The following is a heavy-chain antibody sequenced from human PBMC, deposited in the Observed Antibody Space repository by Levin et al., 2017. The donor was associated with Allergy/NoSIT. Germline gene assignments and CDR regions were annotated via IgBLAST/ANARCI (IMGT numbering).Heavy chain of an antibody. CDR2: ISHSGST. V-gene: IGHV4-34*01. CDR1: GSFSGYY. D-gene: IGHD3-10*01. Sequence: SQTLSLTCGVHGSFSGYYWSWIRQPPGKGLEWIGEISHSGSTNYNASLKSRVTISVDTSKNQFSLRLSSVTAADTAVYYCARIWFGEFRDVFDIWGQGTMVTVSS. CDR3: ARIWFGEFRDVFDI. J-gene: IGHJ3*02.